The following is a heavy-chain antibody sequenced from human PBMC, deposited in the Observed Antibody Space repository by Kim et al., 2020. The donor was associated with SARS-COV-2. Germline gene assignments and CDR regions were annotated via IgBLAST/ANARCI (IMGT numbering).Heavy chain of an antibody. CDR3: ARDRPSEGIAVAGTYAFDI. CDR1: GFTFSSYS. J-gene: IGHJ3*02. V-gene: IGHV3-48*02. CDR2: ISSSSSTI. Sequence: GGSLRISCAASGFTFSSYSMNWVRQAPGKGLEWVSYISSSSSTIYYADSVKGRFTISRDNAKNSLYLQMNSLRDEDTAVYYCARDRPSEGIAVAGTYAFDIWGQGTMVTVSS. D-gene: IGHD6-19*01.